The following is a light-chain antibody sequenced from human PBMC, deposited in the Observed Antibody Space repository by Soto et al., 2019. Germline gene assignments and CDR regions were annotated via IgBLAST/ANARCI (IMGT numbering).Light chain of an antibody. J-gene: IGKJ4*01. CDR3: QHYNSYPLT. CDR2: KAS. V-gene: IGKV1-5*03. CDR1: QSISNW. Sequence: DIQMTQSPSTLSASVGDRVTITCRASQSISNWLAWYQQKPGKAPKVLIYKASSLERGVPARFSGSGSGTEFTLTISSLQPDDSATYYCQHYNSYPLTFGGGTKVEI.